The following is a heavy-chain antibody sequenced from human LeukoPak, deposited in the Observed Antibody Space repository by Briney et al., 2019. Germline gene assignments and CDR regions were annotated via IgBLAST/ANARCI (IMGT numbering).Heavy chain of an antibody. CDR2: IKPDRGSA. CDR3: ATGTDCSGGSCLDY. CDR1: GYTFSGNF. J-gene: IGHJ4*02. Sequence: ASVKVSCKTSGYTFSGNFMHWVRRAHGQAMEWMGLIKPDRGSANYAQKIQGRGTMTWDTSSSTAYMDLSRLRSDDTAAYYCATGTDCSGGSCLDYWGQGTLVTVSS. D-gene: IGHD2-15*01. V-gene: IGHV1-2*06.